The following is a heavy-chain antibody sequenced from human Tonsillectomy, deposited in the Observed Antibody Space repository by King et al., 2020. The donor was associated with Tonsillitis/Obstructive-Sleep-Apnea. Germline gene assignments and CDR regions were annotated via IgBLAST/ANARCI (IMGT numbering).Heavy chain of an antibody. CDR1: GFTFSNAW. CDR3: TTSSPELGYCYYMDV. CDR2: IKSKTDGGTT. D-gene: IGHD1-7*01. J-gene: IGHJ6*03. V-gene: IGHV3-15*01. Sequence: VQLVESGGGLVKPGGSLRLSCAASGFTFSNAWMSWVRQAPGKGLEWVGRIKSKTDGGTTDYAAPVKGRFTISRDDSKNTLYLQMNSLKTEDTAVYYCTTSSPELGYCYYMDVWGKGTTVTVSS.